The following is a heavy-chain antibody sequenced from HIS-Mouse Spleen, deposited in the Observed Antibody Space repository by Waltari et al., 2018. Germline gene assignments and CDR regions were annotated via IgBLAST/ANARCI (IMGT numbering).Heavy chain of an antibody. D-gene: IGHD6-13*01. CDR3: AREIPYSSSWYDWYFDL. J-gene: IGHJ2*01. CDR2: IYYCRRT. Sequence: QLQLQESGPGLVKPSETLSLTCTVSGGSISSSSYYWGWIRQPPGKGLEWIGSIYYCRRTYYKPSLKSRVTISVDTSKNQFSLKLSSVTAADTAVYYCAREIPYSSSWYDWYFDLWGRGTLVTVSS. V-gene: IGHV4-39*07. CDR1: GGSISSSSYY.